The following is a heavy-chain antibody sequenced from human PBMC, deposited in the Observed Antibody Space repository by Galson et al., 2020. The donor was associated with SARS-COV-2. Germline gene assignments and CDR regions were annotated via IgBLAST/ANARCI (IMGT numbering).Heavy chain of an antibody. V-gene: IGHV1-2*02. CDR3: AREYYYDSFAFDI. CDR1: GYTFTGYY. D-gene: IGHD3-22*01. Sequence: GASVKVSCEASGYTFTGYYMHWVRQAPGQGLEWMGWINPNSGGTNYAQKFQGRVTMTRDTSISTAYMELSRLRSDDTAVYYCAREYYYDSFAFDIWGQGTMVTVSS. J-gene: IGHJ3*02. CDR2: INPNSGGT.